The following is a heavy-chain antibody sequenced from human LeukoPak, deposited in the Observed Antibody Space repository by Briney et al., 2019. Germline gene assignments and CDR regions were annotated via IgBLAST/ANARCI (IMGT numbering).Heavy chain of an antibody. Sequence: PGGSLRLSCGASGFTFSSYWMSWVRQAPGKGLEWVANIKQDGSEKYYVDSVKGRFTISRDNAENSLYLLMNSLRAEDTAVYYCARDYLWSGYGAFDIWGQGTMVTVSS. CDR1: GFTFSSYW. CDR3: ARDYLWSGYGAFDI. V-gene: IGHV3-7*01. J-gene: IGHJ3*02. CDR2: IKQDGSEK. D-gene: IGHD3-3*01.